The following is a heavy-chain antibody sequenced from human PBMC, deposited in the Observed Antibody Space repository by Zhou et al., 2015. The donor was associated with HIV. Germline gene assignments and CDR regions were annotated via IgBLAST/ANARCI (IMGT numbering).Heavy chain of an antibody. CDR3: ASSGPNWNDGDYYYYYGMDV. D-gene: IGHD1-1*01. Sequence: QVQLVQSGAEVKKPGSSVKVSCKASGGTFSSYAISWVRQAPGQGLEWMGGIIPIFGTANYAQKFQGRVTITADESTSTAYMELSSLRSEDTAVYYCASSGPNWNDGDYYYYYGMDVWGQGTTVTVSS. J-gene: IGHJ6*02. CDR2: IIPIFGTA. V-gene: IGHV1-69*12. CDR1: GGTFSSYA.